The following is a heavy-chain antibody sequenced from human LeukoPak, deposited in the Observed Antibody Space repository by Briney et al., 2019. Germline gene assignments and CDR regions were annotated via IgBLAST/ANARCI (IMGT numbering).Heavy chain of an antibody. V-gene: IGHV3-23*01. CDR1: GFTFSSYA. Sequence: GGSLRLSCAASGFTFSSYAMSWVRQAPGKGLEWVSAISGSGGSTYYADSVKGRFTISRDNSKNTLYLQMNSLRAEDTAVYYCAKDLIKEHYYGSGSYNYWGQGTLVTVSS. CDR2: ISGSGGST. J-gene: IGHJ4*02. CDR3: AKDLIKEHYYGSGSYNY. D-gene: IGHD3-10*01.